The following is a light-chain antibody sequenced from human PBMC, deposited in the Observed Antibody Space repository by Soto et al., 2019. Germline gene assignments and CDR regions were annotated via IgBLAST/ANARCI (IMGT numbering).Light chain of an antibody. V-gene: IGKV2-28*01. J-gene: IGKJ2*01. CDR3: MQALLTPYT. CDR2: LGS. Sequence: DIVMTQSPLSLPVTPGEPASISCRSSQSLLHTHGYSYLDWYLQNPGQSPQLLIYLGSNRASGVPDRFSGSGSGTDFTLKISRVEAEDVGVYYGMQALLTPYTFGQGTKLEIK. CDR1: QSLLHTHGYSY.